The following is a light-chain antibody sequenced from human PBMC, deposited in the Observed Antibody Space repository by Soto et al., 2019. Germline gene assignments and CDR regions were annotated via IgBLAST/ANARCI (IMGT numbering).Light chain of an antibody. J-gene: IGKJ4*01. V-gene: IGKV3D-20*02. Sequence: EIVLTQSPGTLSLSPGERATLSCRASQSVSGSFLAWYQQKPGQAPRLLIYAASRRATGIPDRFSGSGSGTDFTLTISSLEPADFAVYYCQQRSNWPLTFGGGTKVDIK. CDR1: QSVSGSF. CDR2: AAS. CDR3: QQRSNWPLT.